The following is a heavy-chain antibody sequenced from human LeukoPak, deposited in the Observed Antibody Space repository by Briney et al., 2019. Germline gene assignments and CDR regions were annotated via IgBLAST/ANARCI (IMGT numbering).Heavy chain of an antibody. CDR1: GFTFSSYG. Sequence: GRSLRLSCAASGFTFSSYGMRWVRQAPGKGLEWVAVIWYDGSNKYYADSVKGRFTISRDNSKNTLYLQMDSLRAEDTAVYYCARAPCSTSCYLVDYWGQGTLVTVSS. D-gene: IGHD2-2*01. CDR3: ARAPCSTSCYLVDY. V-gene: IGHV3-33*01. J-gene: IGHJ4*02. CDR2: IWYDGSNK.